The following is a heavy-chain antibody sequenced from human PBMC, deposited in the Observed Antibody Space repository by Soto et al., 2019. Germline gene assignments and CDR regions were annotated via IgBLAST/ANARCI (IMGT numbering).Heavy chain of an antibody. D-gene: IGHD5-18*01. V-gene: IGHV4-59*01. CDR1: GGSISSYY. CDR2: IYYSGST. Sequence: SETLSLTCTVSGGSISSYYWSWIRQPPGKGLEWIGYIYYSGSTNYNPSLKSRVTISVDTSKNQFSLKLSSVTAADTAVYYCARVGTQLWSRRRYYYYYGMDVWGQGTTVTVSS. CDR3: ARVGTQLWSRRRYYYYYGMDV. J-gene: IGHJ6*02.